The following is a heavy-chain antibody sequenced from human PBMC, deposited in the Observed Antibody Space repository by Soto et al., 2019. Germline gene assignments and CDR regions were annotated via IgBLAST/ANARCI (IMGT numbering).Heavy chain of an antibody. J-gene: IGHJ4*02. V-gene: IGHV3-74*01. CDR3: AREHGGDRYLVY. CDR1: GFTFSSYW. D-gene: IGHD3-9*01. Sequence: GGSLRLSCAASGFTFSSYWMHWVRQAPGKGLVWVSRISSDGSYTNYADSVKGRFTISRDNAKNTLYLQMNSLRAEDTAVYYCAREHGGDRYLVYCGKAILVTVSS. CDR2: ISSDGSYT.